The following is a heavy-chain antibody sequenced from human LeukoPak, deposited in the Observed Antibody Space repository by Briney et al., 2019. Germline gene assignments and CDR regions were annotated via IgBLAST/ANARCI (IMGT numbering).Heavy chain of an antibody. CDR3: ARDAKEELVRRDNYFMDV. Sequence: GASVKVSCKASGYVFTKHYIHWVRQAPGQGLEWMGMIGPYGVDTTLAQSFQDTVTMTTDTSTTTVYMELRSLRYDDTATYYCARDAKEELVRRDNYFMDVWGKGTTV. J-gene: IGHJ6*03. CDR2: IGPYGVDT. D-gene: IGHD6-13*01. V-gene: IGHV1-46*01. CDR1: GYVFTKHY.